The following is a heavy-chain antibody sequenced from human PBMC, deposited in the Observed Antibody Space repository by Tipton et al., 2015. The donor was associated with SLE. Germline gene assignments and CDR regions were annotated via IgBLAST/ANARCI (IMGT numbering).Heavy chain of an antibody. CDR3: ARDYDFWPPRGMDA. CDR2: IYRGGTT. CDR1: GLTVSDNY. J-gene: IGHJ6*02. D-gene: IGHD3-3*01. V-gene: IGHV3-66*01. Sequence: SLRLSCTASGLTVSDNYMNWVRQAPGKGLEWVSLIYRGGTTYYADSVKGRFTISRDNAKNSLYLQMNSLRAEDTAVYYCARDYDFWPPRGMDAWGQGTTVTVSS.